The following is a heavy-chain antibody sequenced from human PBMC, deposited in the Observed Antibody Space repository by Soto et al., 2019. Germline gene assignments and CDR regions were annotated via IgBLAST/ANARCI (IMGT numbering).Heavy chain of an antibody. CDR2: FDPEDGET. J-gene: IGHJ6*02. Sequence: ASVKVSCKVSGYTLTELSMHWVRQAPGKGLEWMGGFDPEDGETIYAQKFQGRVTMTEDTSTDTAYMELSSLRSEDTAVYYCATYCISTSCIAGYYYYYGMDVWGQGTTVTVSS. CDR1: GYTLTELS. D-gene: IGHD2-2*01. V-gene: IGHV1-24*01. CDR3: ATYCISTSCIAGYYYYYGMDV.